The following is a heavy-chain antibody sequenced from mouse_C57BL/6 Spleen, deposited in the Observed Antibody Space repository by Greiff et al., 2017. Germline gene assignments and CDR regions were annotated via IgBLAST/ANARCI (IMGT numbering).Heavy chain of an antibody. V-gene: IGHV5-9*01. CDR1: GFTFSSYT. J-gene: IGHJ3*01. D-gene: IGHD2-4*01. CDR3: ARLGDYDAWFAY. Sequence: EVKLVESGGGLVKPGGSLKLSCAASGFTFSSYTMSWVRQTPEKRLEWVATISGGGGNTYYPDSVKGRFTISRDNAKNTLYLQMSSLRSEDTALYYCARLGDYDAWFAYWGQGTLVTVSA. CDR2: ISGGGGNT.